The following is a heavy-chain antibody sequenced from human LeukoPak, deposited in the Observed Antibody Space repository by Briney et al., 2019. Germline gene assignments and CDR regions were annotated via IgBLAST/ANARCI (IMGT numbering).Heavy chain of an antibody. CDR2: IYYSGST. V-gene: IGHV4-39*07. Sequence: PSETLSLTCTVSGGSISSSSYYWGWIRQPPGKGLEWIGSIYYSGSTYYNPSLKSRVTISVDTSKNQFSLKLSSVTAADTAVYYCARGFDYYYYYMDVWGKGTTVTISS. CDR3: ARGFDYYYYYMDV. J-gene: IGHJ6*03. CDR1: GGSISSSSYY.